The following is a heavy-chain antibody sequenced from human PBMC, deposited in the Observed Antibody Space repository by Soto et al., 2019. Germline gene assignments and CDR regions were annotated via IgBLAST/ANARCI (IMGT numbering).Heavy chain of an antibody. V-gene: IGHV3-7*05. Sequence: EVQLMESGGGLVQPGGSLRLSCAASGFTFSNYWMTWVRQAPGKGLEWVANIKQDGSDKNYVDSLKGRFIISRDNAKNSLYLQMNSLRAEDTAVYFCARDPGGRYWSALDIWGQGTMVTVSA. CDR2: IKQDGSDK. CDR3: ARDPGGRYWSALDI. J-gene: IGHJ3*02. CDR1: GFTFSNYW. D-gene: IGHD1-26*01.